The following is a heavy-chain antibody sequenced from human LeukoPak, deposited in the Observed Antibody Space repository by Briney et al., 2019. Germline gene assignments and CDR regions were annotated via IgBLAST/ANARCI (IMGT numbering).Heavy chain of an antibody. J-gene: IGHJ4*02. D-gene: IGHD3-22*01. CDR3: ARHRRDYYDSSGYSPFDY. Sequence: GESLKISCKGSGYSFTSYWIGWVRQMPGKGLEWMGIIYPGDSDTRYSPSSQAQVTISADKSISTAYLQWGSLKASDTAMYYCARHRRDYYDSSGYSPFDYWGQGTLVTVSS. CDR2: IYPGDSDT. CDR1: GYSFTSYW. V-gene: IGHV5-51*01.